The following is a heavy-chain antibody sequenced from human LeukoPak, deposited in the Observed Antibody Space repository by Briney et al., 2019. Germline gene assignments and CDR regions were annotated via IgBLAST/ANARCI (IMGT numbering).Heavy chain of an antibody. D-gene: IGHD1-26*01. V-gene: IGHV4-34*01. J-gene: IGHJ4*02. CDR2: INQSGVT. Sequence: SETLSLTCAVYGGSFSTYYSSWFRQPPGKGLEWIGEINQSGVTHYNPSLKSRLTISGDTSNNQFSLKLTSVTAADTAVYFCLRGRNWEQSWGQGTLVTVS. CDR1: GGSFSTYY. CDR3: LRGRNWEQS.